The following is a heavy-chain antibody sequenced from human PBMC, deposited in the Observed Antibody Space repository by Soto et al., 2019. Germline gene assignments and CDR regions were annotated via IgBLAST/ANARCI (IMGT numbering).Heavy chain of an antibody. D-gene: IGHD3-10*01. Sequence: PGGSLRLSCAASGFTFSSYSMNWVRQAPGKGLEWVSYISSSSSTIYYADSVKGRFTISRDNAKNSLYLQMNSLRDEDTAVYYCARPLPSGRNYGMDVWGQGTTVTVSS. V-gene: IGHV3-48*02. CDR2: ISSSSSTI. CDR3: ARPLPSGRNYGMDV. J-gene: IGHJ6*02. CDR1: GFTFSSYS.